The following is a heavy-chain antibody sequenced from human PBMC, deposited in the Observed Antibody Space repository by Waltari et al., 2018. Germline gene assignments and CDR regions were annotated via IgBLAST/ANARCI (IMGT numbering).Heavy chain of an antibody. V-gene: IGHV3-30-3*01. D-gene: IGHD5-18*01. Sequence: QVQLVESGGGVVHPGRSLRLSCEASGFTFSYHAMHWVRQPPGKGLEWVAGSSFDGSDEYYLDAGRGRFTISRDDSKGTVNLQMNSLRPEDTAVYYCARDGPLQIQSWYSFDYWGQGSLVTVSS. CDR1: GFTFSYHA. J-gene: IGHJ4*02. CDR2: SSFDGSDE. CDR3: ARDGPLQIQSWYSFDY.